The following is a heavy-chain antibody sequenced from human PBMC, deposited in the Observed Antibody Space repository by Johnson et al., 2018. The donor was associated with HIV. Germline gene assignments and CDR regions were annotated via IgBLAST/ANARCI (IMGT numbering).Heavy chain of an antibody. V-gene: IGHV3-30*14. D-gene: IGHD4-17*01. CDR1: GFTFSRYA. Sequence: QVQLMESGGGVVQPGRSLRLSCAASGFTFSRYAMHWVRQAPGKGLEWVALISCDGSHKKKAESVKGRFTISRDNAKNPVYLQMNSLRSDDTAVYYCARLRGAFDIWGQGKMVTVSS. CDR3: ARLRGAFDI. CDR2: ISCDGSHK. J-gene: IGHJ3*02.